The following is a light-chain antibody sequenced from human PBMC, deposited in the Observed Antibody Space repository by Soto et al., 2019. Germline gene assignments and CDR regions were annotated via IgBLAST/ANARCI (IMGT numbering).Light chain of an antibody. CDR1: SSDVGAYNY. V-gene: IGLV2-11*01. Sequence: QLVLTQPRSVSGSPGQSVTISCTGTSSDVGAYNYVSWYQQHPAKAPNLMIYDVSKRPSGVPDRFSGSKSGNTASLTISGLQAEDEGDYYCCSYTNSAYVFGTGTQLTVL. CDR2: DVS. CDR3: CSYTNSAYV. J-gene: IGLJ1*01.